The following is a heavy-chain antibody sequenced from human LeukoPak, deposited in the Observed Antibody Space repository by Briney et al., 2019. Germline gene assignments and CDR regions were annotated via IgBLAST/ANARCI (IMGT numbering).Heavy chain of an antibody. CDR1: GYSFTSSG. D-gene: IGHD5-24*01. V-gene: IGHV1-18*01. CDR2: ISPYNGNT. J-gene: IGHJ4*02. CDR3: ATMHRVEYYFDY. Sequence: ASVKVSCKASGYSFTSSGISWVRQAPGQGLEWMGWISPYNGNTNYVQKFQGRVTMTTDTSTSTAYMELRSLRSDDTAVYYCATMHRVEYYFDYWGQGTQVTVSS.